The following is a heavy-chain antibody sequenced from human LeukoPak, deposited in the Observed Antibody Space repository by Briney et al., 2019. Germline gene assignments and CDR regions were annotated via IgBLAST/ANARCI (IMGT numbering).Heavy chain of an antibody. CDR1: GGTFSSYA. D-gene: IGHD5-24*01. CDR2: IIPIFGTA. CDR3: ARSADGYNWGYFDY. Sequence: SVKVSCEASGGTFSSYAITWVRQAPGQGLEWMGRIIPIFGTANYAQKFQGRVTITTDESTSTAYMELSSLRSEDTAVYYCARSADGYNWGYFDYWGQGTLVTVSS. V-gene: IGHV1-69*05. J-gene: IGHJ4*02.